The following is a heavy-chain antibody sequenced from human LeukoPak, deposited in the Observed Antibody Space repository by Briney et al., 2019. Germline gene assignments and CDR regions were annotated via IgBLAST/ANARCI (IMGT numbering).Heavy chain of an antibody. CDR2: INTNTGNP. V-gene: IGHV7-4-1*02. CDR3: AGGAGTIFGVVIESNDAFDI. J-gene: IGHJ3*02. D-gene: IGHD3-3*01. CDR1: GYTFTSYA. Sequence: ASVKVSCKASGYTFTSYAMNWVRQAPGQGLEWMGWINTNTGNPTYAQGFTGRFVFSLDTSVSTAYLQISSLKAEDTAVYYCAGGAGTIFGVVIESNDAFDIWGQGTMVTVSS.